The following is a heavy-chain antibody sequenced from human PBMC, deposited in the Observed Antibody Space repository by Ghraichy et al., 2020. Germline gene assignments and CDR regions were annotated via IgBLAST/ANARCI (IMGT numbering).Heavy chain of an antibody. Sequence: SETLSLTCAVYGGSFSHYYWSWIRQPPGKGLEWMGEINHRGSTNYNPSLKTRVTISVETSKNQFSLKLTSVTAADTAVYYCARAKHTGNYYYYYGMDVWGQGTTVTVSS. D-gene: IGHD1-26*01. J-gene: IGHJ6*02. CDR2: INHRGST. CDR3: ARAKHTGNYYYYYGMDV. CDR1: GGSFSHYY. V-gene: IGHV4-34*01.